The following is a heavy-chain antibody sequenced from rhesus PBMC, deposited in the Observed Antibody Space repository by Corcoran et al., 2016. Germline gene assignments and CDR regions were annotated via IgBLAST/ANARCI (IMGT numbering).Heavy chain of an antibody. Sequence: EVQLVESGGGLAKPGESLRLSCAASGFNLNPFAIHGVRQAPGKGPEWGSVIGSGGDTFDADSVKGRFTISRDNSKNTVSLQMNSLRVEDTAVYYCAQDLVQWVQSGSGLDSWGQGVVVTVSS. J-gene: IGHJ6*01. CDR3: AQDLVQWVQSGSGLDS. CDR1: GFNLNPFA. V-gene: IGHV3-103*01. CDR2: IGSGGDT. D-gene: IGHD5-24*01.